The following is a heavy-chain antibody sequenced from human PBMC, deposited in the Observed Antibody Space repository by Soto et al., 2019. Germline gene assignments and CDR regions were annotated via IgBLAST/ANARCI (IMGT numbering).Heavy chain of an antibody. CDR2: IYHSGST. J-gene: IGHJ4*02. CDR1: GGSISSSNW. Sequence: SETLSLTCAVSGGSISSSNWWSWVRQPPGKGLEWIGEIYHSGSTNYNPSLKSRVTISVDTSKNQFSLKLSSVTAADTAVYYCARRYGGNFDYWGQGTLVSVSS. V-gene: IGHV4-4*02. D-gene: IGHD3-16*01. CDR3: ARRYGGNFDY.